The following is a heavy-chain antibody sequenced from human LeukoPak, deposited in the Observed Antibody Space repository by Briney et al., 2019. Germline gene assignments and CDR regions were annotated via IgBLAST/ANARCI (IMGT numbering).Heavy chain of an antibody. CDR1: GYNFFSYW. Sequence: GESLKISCRGSGYNFFSYWIGWVRQMPGKGLEWMGSIYPGDSSTRYSPSFQGQVTISADKSISTVYLQWTSLKASDTAMYFCARQPGSGTDYFDYWGQGTLVTVSS. D-gene: IGHD3-10*01. J-gene: IGHJ4*02. V-gene: IGHV5-51*01. CDR3: ARQPGSGTDYFDY. CDR2: IYPGDSST.